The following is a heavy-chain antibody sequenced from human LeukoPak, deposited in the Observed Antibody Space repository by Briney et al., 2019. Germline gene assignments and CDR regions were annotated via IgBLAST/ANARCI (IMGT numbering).Heavy chain of an antibody. D-gene: IGHD3-9*01. CDR1: GFTFSSYS. V-gene: IGHV3-21*01. J-gene: IGHJ4*02. Sequence: PGGSLRLSCAASGFTFSSYSMNWVRQAPGKGLEWVSSISSSSSYIYYADSVKGRFTISRDNAKNSLYLQMNSLRAEDTAVYYCAREEVLGDRLVINPAVDYWGQGTLVTVSS. CDR2: ISSSSSYI. CDR3: AREEVLGDRLVINPAVDY.